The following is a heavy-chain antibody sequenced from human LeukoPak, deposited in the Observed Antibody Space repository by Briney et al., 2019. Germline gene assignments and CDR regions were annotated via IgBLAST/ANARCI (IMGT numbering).Heavy chain of an antibody. Sequence: ASVKVSCKASGYTFTGYYMHWVRQAPGQGLEWMGWINPSSGDTNYAQKFQGRVTVTRDTSISTAYMELSRLRSDDTAVYYCARVGSSGWYVHPTLDYWGQGTLLTVSS. V-gene: IGHV1-2*02. CDR1: GYTFTGYY. CDR2: INPSSGDT. J-gene: IGHJ4*02. D-gene: IGHD6-19*01. CDR3: ARVGSSGWYVHPTLDY.